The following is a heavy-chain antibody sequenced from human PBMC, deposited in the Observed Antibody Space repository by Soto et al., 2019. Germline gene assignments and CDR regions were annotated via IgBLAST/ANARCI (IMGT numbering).Heavy chain of an antibody. CDR3: ARDPYYDTLTGYPRLYYYGMDV. CDR1: GFTFSSYS. CDR2: ISSSSSTI. J-gene: IGHJ6*02. Sequence: GGSLRLSCAASGFTFSSYSMNWVRQAPGKGLEWVSYISSSSSTIYYADSVKGRFTISRDNAKNSLYLQMNSLRDEDTAVYYCARDPYYDTLTGYPRLYYYGMDVWGQGTTVTV. V-gene: IGHV3-48*02. D-gene: IGHD3-9*01.